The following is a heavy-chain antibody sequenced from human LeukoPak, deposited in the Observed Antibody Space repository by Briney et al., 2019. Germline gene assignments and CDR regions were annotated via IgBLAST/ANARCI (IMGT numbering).Heavy chain of an antibody. CDR3: ARGRNLEWFDY. CDR1: EFTFSSFA. J-gene: IGHJ5*01. Sequence: GGSLRLSCAASEFTFSSFAMSWVRQAPGKGLEWVSRVSGSGGSTYYADSVKGRFSISRDNSKNTLYLQMNSLRAEDTAVYYCARGRNLEWFDYWGQGTLVTVSS. CDR2: VSGSGGST. V-gene: IGHV3-23*01. D-gene: IGHD3-3*01.